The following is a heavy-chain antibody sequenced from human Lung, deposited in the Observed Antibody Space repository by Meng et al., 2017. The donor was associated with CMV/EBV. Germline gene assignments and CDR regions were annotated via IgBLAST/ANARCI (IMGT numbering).Heavy chain of an antibody. CDR1: VGSFSRSSYY. J-gene: IGHJ4*02. CDR3: ARSFTYDSTSSGGYFDL. V-gene: IGHV4-39*07. D-gene: IGHD6-6*01. Sequence: QVQLQVSGPGLGKPSEPLFLTCTVPVGSFSRSSYYWGWIRQPPGKGLEWIGSMYYSGITHYNPSLKTRVTILIDTSKDQFSLNLESLTAADTAMYYCARSFTYDSTSSGGYFDLWGQGSLVTVSS. CDR2: MYYSGIT.